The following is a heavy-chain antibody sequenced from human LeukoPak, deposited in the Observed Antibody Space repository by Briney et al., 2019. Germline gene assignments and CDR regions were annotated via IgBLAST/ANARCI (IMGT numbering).Heavy chain of an antibody. V-gene: IGHV3-48*01. J-gene: IGHJ5*02. Sequence: PGGSLRLSCEASGFTFSNYGMNWVRQAPGKGLEWVSYIRPNDGTTHCVDSVKGRFTISRDNAKNSLSLQMTSLRADDTAVYYCVRGQTSLDNWFDPWGQGTLVIVSS. CDR1: GFTFSNYG. CDR2: IRPNDGTT. CDR3: VRGQTSLDNWFDP.